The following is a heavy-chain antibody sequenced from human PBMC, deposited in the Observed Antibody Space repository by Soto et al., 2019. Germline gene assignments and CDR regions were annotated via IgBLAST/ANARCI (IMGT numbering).Heavy chain of an antibody. J-gene: IGHJ4*02. CDR1: GYTFTSYA. CDR2: INAGNGNT. D-gene: IGHD1-26*01. V-gene: IGHV1-3*01. CDR3: ARWSGSYYFDY. Sequence: ASLKVSCKASGYTFTSYAMHWVRQAPGQRLEWMGWINAGNGNTKYSQKFQGRVTITRDTSASTAYMELSSLRSEDTAVYYCARWSGSYYFDYWGQGALVTVSS.